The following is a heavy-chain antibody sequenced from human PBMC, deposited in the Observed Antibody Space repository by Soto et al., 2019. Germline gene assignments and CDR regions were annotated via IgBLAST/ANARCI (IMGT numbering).Heavy chain of an antibody. V-gene: IGHV1-24*01. D-gene: IGHD6-19*01. CDR3: ATALEGLIAVAGPHTFDY. CDR1: GYTLTELS. Sequence: EASVKVSCKVSGYTLTELSMHWVRQAPGKGLEWMGGFDPEDGETIYAQKFQGRVTMTEDTSTDTAYMELSSLRSEDTAVYYCATALEGLIAVAGPHTFDYWGQGTLVTVSS. J-gene: IGHJ4*02. CDR2: FDPEDGET.